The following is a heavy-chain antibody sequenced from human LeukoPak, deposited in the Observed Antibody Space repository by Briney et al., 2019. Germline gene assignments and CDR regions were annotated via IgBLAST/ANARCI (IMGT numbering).Heavy chain of an antibody. CDR3: ARDRLGAFDY. J-gene: IGHJ4*02. V-gene: IGHV4-59*01. Sequence: SETLSLTCTVSGGSISSYYWSWIRQPPGKGLEWIGYIYYSGSTNYNPSLKSRGTISVDTSKNQFSLKLSSVTAADTAVYYCARDRLGAFDYWGQGTLVTVSS. CDR2: IYYSGST. D-gene: IGHD3-16*01. CDR1: GGSISSYY.